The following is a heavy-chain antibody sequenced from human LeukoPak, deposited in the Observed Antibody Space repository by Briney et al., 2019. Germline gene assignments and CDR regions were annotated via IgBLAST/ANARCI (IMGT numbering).Heavy chain of an antibody. CDR3: ASRNDILTGYVFDF. CDR2: IYYSGST. V-gene: IGHV4-39*01. D-gene: IGHD3-9*01. J-gene: IGHJ4*02. Sequence: PSETLSLTCTVSGGSISIYYWGWIRQPPGKGLEWIGSIYYSGSTSYNPSLKSRVTISVDTSKNQFSLKLTSVTAADTAVYYCASRNDILTGYVFDFWGQGTLVTVSS. CDR1: GGSISIYY.